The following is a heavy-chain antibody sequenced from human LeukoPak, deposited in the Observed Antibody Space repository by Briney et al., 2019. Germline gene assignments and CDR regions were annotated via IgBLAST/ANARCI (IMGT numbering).Heavy chain of an antibody. D-gene: IGHD3-22*01. CDR3: ARLRGVYYYDSSGYHFDY. V-gene: IGHV3-30-3*01. CDR1: GFTFSSYA. Sequence: GGSLRLSCAASGFTFSSYAMHWVRQAPGKGLEWVAVISYDGSNKYYADSVKGRFTISRDNAKNSLYLQMNSLRAEDTAVYYCARLRGVYYYDSSGYHFDYWGQGTLVTVSS. J-gene: IGHJ4*02. CDR2: ISYDGSNK.